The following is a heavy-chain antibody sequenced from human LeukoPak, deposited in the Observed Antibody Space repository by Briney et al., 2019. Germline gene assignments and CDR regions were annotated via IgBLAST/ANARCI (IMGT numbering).Heavy chain of an antibody. D-gene: IGHD3-3*02. CDR3: ARVAKDYMDV. V-gene: IGHV3-48*04. CDR2: ISSSSSTI. J-gene: IGHJ6*03. Sequence: GGSLRLSCAASGFTFSSYSMNRVRQAPGKGLEWVSYISSSSSTIYYADSVKGRFTISRDNAKNSLYLQMNSLRAEDTAVYYCARVAKDYMDVWGKGTTVTVSS. CDR1: GFTFSSYS.